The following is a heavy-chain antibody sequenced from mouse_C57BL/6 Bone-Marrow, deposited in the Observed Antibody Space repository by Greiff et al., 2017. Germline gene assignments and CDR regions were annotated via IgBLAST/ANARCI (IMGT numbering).Heavy chain of an antibody. D-gene: IGHD2-1*01. CDR3: ARDPGNADYYAMDY. CDR1: GFSINSDCY. CDR2: TFYSGIT. V-gene: IGHV3-3*01. Sequence: VQLKESGPSLVRPSQTLSLTCTVTGFSINSDCYWIWIRQFPGNKLEYIGYTFYSGITYYNPSLVSRTYITRDTSKNQFSLKLSSVTTEDTATYYCARDPGNADYYAMDYWGQGTSVTVSS. J-gene: IGHJ4*01.